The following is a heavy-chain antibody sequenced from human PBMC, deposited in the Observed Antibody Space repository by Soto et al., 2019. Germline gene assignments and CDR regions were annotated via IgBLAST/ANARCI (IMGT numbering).Heavy chain of an antibody. CDR3: ARDFTYYYASPESFDF. CDR2: ISSSGHTI. V-gene: IGHV3-48*01. CDR1: GFTFSSYS. J-gene: IGHJ4*02. Sequence: GSLRLSCAASGFTFSSYSMNWVRQAPGKGLEWISYISSSGHTIYYRDSVKGRFTISRDNGKNSLYLQLNSLRVEDTAVYYCARDFTYYYASPESFDFWGQGTLVTVSS. D-gene: IGHD3-10*01.